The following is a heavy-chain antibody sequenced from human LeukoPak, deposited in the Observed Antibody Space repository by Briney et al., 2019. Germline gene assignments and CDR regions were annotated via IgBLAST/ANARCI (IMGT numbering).Heavy chain of an antibody. V-gene: IGHV3-30*04. CDR3: ARDRGTMIVVVTIDH. J-gene: IGHJ4*02. CDR2: ISYDGSNK. D-gene: IGHD3-22*01. Sequence: GGSLRLSCAASGFTFSSYAMHWVRQAPGKGLEWVAVISYDGSNKYYADSVKGRFTISRDNSKNTLYLQMNSLRAEDTAVYYCARDRGTMIVVVTIDHWGQGTLVTVSS. CDR1: GFTFSSYA.